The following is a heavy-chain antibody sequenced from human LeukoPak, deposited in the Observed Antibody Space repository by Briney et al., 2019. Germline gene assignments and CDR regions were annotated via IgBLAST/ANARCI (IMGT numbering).Heavy chain of an antibody. CDR1: GFTFSSYA. J-gene: IGHJ5*02. Sequence: GGSLRLSCAASGFTFSSYAMHWVRQAPGKGLEWVAVISYDGSNKYYADSVKGRFTISRDNSKNTLYLQMNSLRAGDTAVYYCARALRWFDPWGQGTLVTVSS. CDR2: ISYDGSNK. V-gene: IGHV3-30-3*01. D-gene: IGHD5/OR15-5a*01. CDR3: ARALRWFDP.